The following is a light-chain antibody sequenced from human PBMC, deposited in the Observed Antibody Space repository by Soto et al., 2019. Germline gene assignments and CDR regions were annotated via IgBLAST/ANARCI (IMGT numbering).Light chain of an antibody. CDR2: DNA. Sequence: QTVVTQPPSVSGAPGQRVTISCTGSSSDIGAGYRVRWYQQVPGTAPKLLIYDNANRPSGVSARFSGSKSGTSASLAITGLQAEDEADYYCQSYDTSLSAVVFGGGTKVTVL. V-gene: IGLV1-40*01. J-gene: IGLJ2*01. CDR3: QSYDTSLSAVV. CDR1: SSDIGAGYR.